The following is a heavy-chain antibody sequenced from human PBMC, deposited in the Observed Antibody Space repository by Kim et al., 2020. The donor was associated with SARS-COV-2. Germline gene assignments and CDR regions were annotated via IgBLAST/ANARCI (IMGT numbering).Heavy chain of an antibody. J-gene: IGHJ4*02. CDR3: ARDTTGTTVFDY. V-gene: IGHV1-18*01. Sequence: YAQKLQGRVTMTTDTSPSTAYMELRSLGSDDTAVYYCARDTTGTTVFDYWGQGTLVTVSS. D-gene: IGHD1-1*01.